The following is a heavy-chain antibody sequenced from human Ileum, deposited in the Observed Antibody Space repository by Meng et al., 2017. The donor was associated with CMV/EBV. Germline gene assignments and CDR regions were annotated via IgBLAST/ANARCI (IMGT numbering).Heavy chain of an antibody. CDR2: ISAYSGAI. CDR3: ARYGDRIRLWGPS. Sequence: CKTSGFTFTDYYMHWVRQAPGQGLEWMGRISAYSGAINYAQKFQGRVTITRDTSTSTAYLELSRLTSDDTAVYLCARYGDRIRLWGPSWGQGTLVTVSS. V-gene: IGHV1-2*06. CDR1: GFTFTDYY. J-gene: IGHJ5*02. D-gene: IGHD7-27*01.